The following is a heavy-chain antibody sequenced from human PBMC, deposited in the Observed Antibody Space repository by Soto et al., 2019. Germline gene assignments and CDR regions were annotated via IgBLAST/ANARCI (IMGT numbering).Heavy chain of an antibody. CDR3: ARLSDSSGYYLIFFDY. Sequence: EVQLVQSGAEVKKPGESLKISCKGSGYSFTSYWIGWVRQMPGKCLEWMGIIYPGDSDTRYSPSFQGQVTISADKSISTAYLQWSSLKASDTAMYYCARLSDSSGYYLIFFDYWGQGTLVTVSS. V-gene: IGHV5-51*01. J-gene: IGHJ4*02. CDR1: GYSFTSYW. CDR2: IYPGDSDT. D-gene: IGHD3-22*01.